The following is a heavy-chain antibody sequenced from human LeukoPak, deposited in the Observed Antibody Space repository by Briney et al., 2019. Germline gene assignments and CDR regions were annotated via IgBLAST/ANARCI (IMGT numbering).Heavy chain of an antibody. D-gene: IGHD3-3*01. CDR2: FDPEDGET. CDR1: GYTLTELS. V-gene: IGHV1-24*01. Sequence: ASVKVSCKVSGYTLTELSMHWVRQAHGKGLEWMGGFDPEDGETIYAQKFQGRVTMTEDTSTDTAYMELSSLRSEDTAVYYCAIRAYYDFWSGSEPANWFDPWGQGTLVTVSS. J-gene: IGHJ5*02. CDR3: AIRAYYDFWSGSEPANWFDP.